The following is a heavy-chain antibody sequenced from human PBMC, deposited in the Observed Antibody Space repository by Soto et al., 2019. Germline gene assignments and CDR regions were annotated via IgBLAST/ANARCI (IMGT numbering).Heavy chain of an antibody. CDR3: AREGPYYYYDSSGYPRGYAFDI. CDR2: ISAYNGNT. CDR1: GYTFTSYG. Sequence: ASVKVSCKASGYTFTSYGISWVRQAPGQGLEWMGWISAYNGNTNYAQKIQGRVTMTTDTSTSTAYMELRSLRSDDTAVYYCAREGPYYYYDSSGYPRGYAFDIWGQGTMVTVSS. J-gene: IGHJ3*02. V-gene: IGHV1-18*01. D-gene: IGHD3-22*01.